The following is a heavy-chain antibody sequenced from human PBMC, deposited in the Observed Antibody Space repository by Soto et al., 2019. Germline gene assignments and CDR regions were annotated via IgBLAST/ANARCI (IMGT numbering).Heavy chain of an antibody. CDR2: INHSGST. CDR1: VWSFSGYY. V-gene: IGHV4-34*01. Sequence: SPTCAVYVWSFSGYYLSWIRQPPGKGLEWIGEINHSGSTNYYPSLKSRVTRSVDTSKNQFSLKLSSVTAADTAVYYCARERYCSGGTCYSYSYYYGMDVWGQGTTVTVSS. J-gene: IGHJ6*02. CDR3: ARERYCSGGTCYSYSYYYGMDV. D-gene: IGHD2-15*01.